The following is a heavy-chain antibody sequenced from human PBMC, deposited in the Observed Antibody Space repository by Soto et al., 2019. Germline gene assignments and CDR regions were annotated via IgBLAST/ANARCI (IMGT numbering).Heavy chain of an antibody. D-gene: IGHD3-10*01. CDR1: GCAFNNDW. Sequence: EVQVVESGGDLVQPGGSLRLSCAASGCAFNNDWMTWFRKASGKGLEWVASIKEDGTNTYYADSVRGRFTLSRDNTKNSLYLQMNSLRAEDTAVYYCARGGGIVDNWGKGTRVTVSS. CDR2: IKEDGTNT. J-gene: IGHJ4*02. CDR3: ARGGGIVDN. V-gene: IGHV3-7*01.